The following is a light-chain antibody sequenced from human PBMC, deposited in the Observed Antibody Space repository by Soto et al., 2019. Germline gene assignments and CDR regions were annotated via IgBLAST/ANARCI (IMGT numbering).Light chain of an antibody. J-gene: IGLJ3*02. Sequence: QSVLTQPPSVSGAPGQRVTISCTGTSSNIGAGHDVHWYQQPPGTAPKLLIFRNNNRASGVPGRFSGARSGTSASLAITGLQTGDEADYYCQSFDSNLSGWVFGGGTKLTVL. V-gene: IGLV1-40*01. CDR3: QSFDSNLSGWV. CDR2: RNN. CDR1: SSNIGAGHD.